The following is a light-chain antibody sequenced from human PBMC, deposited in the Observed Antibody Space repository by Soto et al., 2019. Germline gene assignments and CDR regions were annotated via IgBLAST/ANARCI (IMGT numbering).Light chain of an antibody. J-gene: IGKJ1*01. CDR3: QQYGNSPWT. Sequence: EIVLTQSPATLSWSPGERATLSCRASQSVSSYLAWYQQKPGQAPRLLIYDASNRATGIPARFSGSGSGTDFTLTISSLEPEDFAVYYCQQYGNSPWTFGQGTKVEIK. CDR2: DAS. CDR1: QSVSSY. V-gene: IGKV3-11*01.